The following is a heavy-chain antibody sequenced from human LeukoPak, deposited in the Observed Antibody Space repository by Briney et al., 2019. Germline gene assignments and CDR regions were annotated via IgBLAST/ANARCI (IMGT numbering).Heavy chain of an antibody. V-gene: IGHV3-7*05. CDR1: GFTFSSYW. D-gene: IGHD3-3*01. J-gene: IGHJ6*02. Sequence: SGGSLRLSCAASGFTFSSYWMSWVRQAPGKGLEWVANIKQDGSDKYYVDSVKGRFTISRDNAKNSLYLQMNSLRAEDTAVYYCARDRYYDFWSGYPVDGMDVWGQGTTVTVSS. CDR2: IKQDGSDK. CDR3: ARDRYYDFWSGYPVDGMDV.